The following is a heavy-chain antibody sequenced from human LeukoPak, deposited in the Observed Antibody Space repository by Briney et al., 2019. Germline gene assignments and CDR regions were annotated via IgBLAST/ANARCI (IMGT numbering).Heavy chain of an antibody. V-gene: IGHV3-7*03. Sequence: QSGGFLRLSCAASGFTFSSYWMTWVRQAPGKGLEWVANIKQDGSKKNYVDSVRGRFTISRDNAKNSLYLQMNSLRAEDTAVYYCATPLDYYDTSGYHQGGDWGQGTLVTVSS. J-gene: IGHJ4*02. CDR2: IKQDGSKK. CDR3: ATPLDYYDTSGYHQGGD. CDR1: GFTFSSYW. D-gene: IGHD3-22*01.